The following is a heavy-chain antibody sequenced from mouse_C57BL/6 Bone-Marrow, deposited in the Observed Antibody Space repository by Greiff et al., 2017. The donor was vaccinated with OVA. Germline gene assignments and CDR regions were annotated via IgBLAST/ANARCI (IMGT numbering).Heavy chain of an antibody. J-gene: IGHJ1*03. D-gene: IGHD1-1*01. Sequence: EVKLEESGGGLVQPGGSLKLSCAASGFTFSDYYMYWVRQTPEKRLEWVAYISNGGGSTYYPDTVKGRFTISRDNAKNTLYLQMSRLKSEDTAMYYCARPPSYGSSYWYFDVWGTGTTVTVSS. CDR3: ARPPSYGSSYWYFDV. CDR2: ISNGGGST. CDR1: GFTFSDYY. V-gene: IGHV5-12*01.